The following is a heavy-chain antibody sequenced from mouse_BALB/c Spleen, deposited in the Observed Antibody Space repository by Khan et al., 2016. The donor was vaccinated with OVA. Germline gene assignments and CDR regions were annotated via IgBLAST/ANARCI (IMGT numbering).Heavy chain of an antibody. CDR2: ISYSGST. J-gene: IGHJ3*01. V-gene: IGHV3-2*02. D-gene: IGHD1-1*01. CDR3: AREDYYYGSSSN. Sequence: EVQLQESGPGLVKPSQSLSLTCTVTGYSITSDYAWNWIRQFPGNKLEWMGYISYSGSTSYNPSLKSRISITRDTSKNQFFLQLNSVTTEDTARYYCAREDYYYGSSSNWGQGTLVTVSA. CDR1: GYSITSDYA.